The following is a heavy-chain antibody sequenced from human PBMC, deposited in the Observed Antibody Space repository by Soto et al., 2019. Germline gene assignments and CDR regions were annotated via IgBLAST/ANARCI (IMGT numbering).Heavy chain of an antibody. J-gene: IGHJ5*02. Sequence: QVQLHESGPGLVKPSETLSLTCTVSGDSISSHYWSWIRQPPGKGLEWIGHNYHSGGTRYNPSLRSRVTISVDTSKNQFSLKLRSVTAADTAVYYCAKNVAVAGFCLDPWGQGILVTVSS. V-gene: IGHV4-59*11. CDR1: GDSISSHY. D-gene: IGHD6-19*01. CDR2: NYHSGGT. CDR3: AKNVAVAGFCLDP.